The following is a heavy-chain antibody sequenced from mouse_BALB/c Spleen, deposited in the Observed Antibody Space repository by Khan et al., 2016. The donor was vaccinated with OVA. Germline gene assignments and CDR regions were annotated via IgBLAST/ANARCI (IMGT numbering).Heavy chain of an antibody. V-gene: IGHV9-3*02. CDR2: INPNNGET. CDR1: GYNFTNYG. J-gene: IGHJ4*01. D-gene: IGHD2-3*01. CDR3: ATSRWLLPSMAY. Sequence: LVQSGAELKKPGASVKMSCKASGYNFTNYGMHWVKQSPGQGLKWIGWINPNNGETTYDEEFKGRVALSLDTSASTAYLQLNNIKNEDTATYCCATSRWLLPSMAYWGQGTLVTVSA.